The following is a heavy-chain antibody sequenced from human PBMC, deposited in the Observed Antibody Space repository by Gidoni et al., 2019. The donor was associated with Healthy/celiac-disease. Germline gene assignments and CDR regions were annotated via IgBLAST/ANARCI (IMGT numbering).Heavy chain of an antibody. CDR3: ASSYSSSWYVSDY. Sequence: EVQLVESGGGLVQPGGSLSLSCAASGFTFRSYEMNWVRQAPGKGLEWVSYISSSGSTIYYADSVKGRFTISRDNAKNSLYLQMNSLRAEDTAVYYCASSYSSSWYVSDYWGQGTLVTVSS. V-gene: IGHV3-48*03. CDR1: GFTFRSYE. D-gene: IGHD6-13*01. CDR2: ISSSGSTI. J-gene: IGHJ4*02.